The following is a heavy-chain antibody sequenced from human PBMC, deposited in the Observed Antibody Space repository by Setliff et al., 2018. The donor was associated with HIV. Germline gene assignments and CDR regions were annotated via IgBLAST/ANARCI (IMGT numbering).Heavy chain of an antibody. V-gene: IGHV1-18*01. Sequence: GASVKVSCKASGYTFTSYGISWVRQAPGQGLEWMGWISAYNGNTYYAQKFQGRVTLTTDTSTNTAYMELRGLKSDDTAMYYCARDSEAGVWGQGTLVTVSS. CDR2: ISAYNGNT. CDR3: ARDSEAGV. CDR1: GYTFTSYG. D-gene: IGHD3-10*01. J-gene: IGHJ4*02.